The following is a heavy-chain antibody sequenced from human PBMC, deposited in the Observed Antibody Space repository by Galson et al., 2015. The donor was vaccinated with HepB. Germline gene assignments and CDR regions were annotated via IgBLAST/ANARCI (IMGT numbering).Heavy chain of an antibody. Sequence: EPLSLTCTVSGGSVSSDNYYWTWIRQPPGKGLEWIGYISYSGNTNYNPSLKSRVTLSLDTSRTQFSLKLSSVTAADTAVYYCARSPGWNCSGGSCYSIDFDYWGQGTPVTVSS. V-gene: IGHV4-61*01. CDR1: GGSVSSDNYY. CDR2: ISYSGNT. J-gene: IGHJ4*02. CDR3: ARSPGWNCSGGSCYSIDFDY. D-gene: IGHD2-15*01.